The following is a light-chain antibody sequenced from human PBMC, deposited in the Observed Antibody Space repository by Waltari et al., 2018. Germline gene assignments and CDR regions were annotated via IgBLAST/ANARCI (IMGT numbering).Light chain of an antibody. CDR1: SSDVGAYDY. CDR3: CSHTSTSTLV. V-gene: IGLV2-14*03. Sequence: QSALTQPASVSGSPGQSITISCIGSSSDVGAYDYVSWYQQYPGKAPRLMIYDVTSRPSGVSYRFSGSKSGNTASLTISWLQAEDEADYYCCSHTSTSTLVFGTGTKVTVL. J-gene: IGLJ1*01. CDR2: DVT.